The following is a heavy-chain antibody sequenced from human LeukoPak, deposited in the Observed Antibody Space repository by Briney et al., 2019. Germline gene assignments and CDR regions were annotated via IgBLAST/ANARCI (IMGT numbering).Heavy chain of an antibody. Sequence: PGGSLRLSCAASGFTFSTYWMHWVRQAPGKGLVWVSRINSDGSSTSYADSVKGRFTISRDNAKNTLYLQMNSLRGEDTAIYYCASSGRYAEDAFDIWGQGTMVTVSS. CDR1: GFTFSTYW. J-gene: IGHJ3*02. CDR2: INSDGSST. CDR3: ASSGRYAEDAFDI. D-gene: IGHD1-26*01. V-gene: IGHV3-74*01.